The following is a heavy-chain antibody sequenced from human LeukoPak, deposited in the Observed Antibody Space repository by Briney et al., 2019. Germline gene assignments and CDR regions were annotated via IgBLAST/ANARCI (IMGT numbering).Heavy chain of an antibody. CDR1: GFTFDDYG. Sequence: PGGSLRLSCAASGFTFDDYGMSWVRQAPGKGLEWVSGINWNGGSTGYADSVKGRFTISRDNAKNSLYLQMNSLRAEDTALYYCARDLSLMDWNDVGDAFDIWGQGTMVTVSS. J-gene: IGHJ3*02. V-gene: IGHV3-20*04. CDR3: ARDLSLMDWNDVGDAFDI. D-gene: IGHD1-1*01. CDR2: INWNGGST.